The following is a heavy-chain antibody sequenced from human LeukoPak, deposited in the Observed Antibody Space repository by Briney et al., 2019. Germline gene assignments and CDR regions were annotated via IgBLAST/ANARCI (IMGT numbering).Heavy chain of an antibody. CDR3: ARTRHHYDILTGYYPRGYYYYMDV. D-gene: IGHD3-9*01. CDR2: INHSGST. CDR1: GGSFSGYY. Sequence: SETLSLTCAVYGGSFSGYYWSWIRQPPGKGLEWIGEINHSGSTNYNPSLKSRVTISVDTSKNQFSLQLSSVTAADTAVYYCARTRHHYDILTGYYPRGYYYYMDVWGKGTTVTVSS. V-gene: IGHV4-34*01. J-gene: IGHJ6*03.